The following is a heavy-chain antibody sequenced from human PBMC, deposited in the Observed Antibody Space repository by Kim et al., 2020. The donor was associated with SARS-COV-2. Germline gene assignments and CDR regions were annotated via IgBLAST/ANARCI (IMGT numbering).Heavy chain of an antibody. V-gene: IGHV3-7*01. CDR3: ATLAVSRGV. CDR2: IKQDGSAK. J-gene: IGHJ6*02. CDR1: GFTFSSYW. Sequence: GGSLRLSCAASGFTFSSYWMSWVRQSPGKGLEWVANIKQDGSAKYYVDSVKGRFTISRDNAKNSLFLQMNSLRAEDTAVYYCATLAVSRGVWGQGTTVTVSS.